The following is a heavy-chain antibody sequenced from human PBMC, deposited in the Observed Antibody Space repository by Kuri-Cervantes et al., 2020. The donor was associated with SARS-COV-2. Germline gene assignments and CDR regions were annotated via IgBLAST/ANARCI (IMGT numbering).Heavy chain of an antibody. CDR2: IYTSGST. D-gene: IGHD3-3*01. Sequence: SETLSLTCTVSGGSISSSRYYWSWIRQPAGKGLEWIGRIYTSGSTNYNPSLKSRVTMSVDTSKNQFSLKLSSVTAADTAVYYCAREMIWYDFWSGYSCYFDYWGQGTRGTASS. CDR3: AREMIWYDFWSGYSCYFDY. CDR1: GGSISSSRYY. V-gene: IGHV4-61*02. J-gene: IGHJ4*02.